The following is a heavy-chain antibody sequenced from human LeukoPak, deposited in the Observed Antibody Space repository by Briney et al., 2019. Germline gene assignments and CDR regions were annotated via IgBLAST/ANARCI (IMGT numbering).Heavy chain of an antibody. CDR1: GFTFSTYT. Sequence: GGSLRLSCAASGFTFSTYTMNWVRQAPGKGLEWVSSISSLSTYIYYADSVKGRFTISRDNANNSLYLQMSSLRAEDPAVSYCAREPVTGGSPSPWGQGTPVTASS. CDR2: ISSLSTYI. V-gene: IGHV3-21*01. D-gene: IGHD6-19*01. J-gene: IGHJ1*01. CDR3: AREPVTGGSPSP.